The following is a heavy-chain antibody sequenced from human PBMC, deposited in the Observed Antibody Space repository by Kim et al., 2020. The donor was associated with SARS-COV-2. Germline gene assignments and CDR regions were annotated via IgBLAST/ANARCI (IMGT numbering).Heavy chain of an antibody. Sequence: SETLSLTCTVSGGSISRYYWSWIRQPAGKGLEWIGRVFTNGNTNYNPSLKSRVSMSLDTSRNQFTLRLSSVSAADTAVYYCARIQRADFSGSTPLDNWGPGTLVTVSS. D-gene: IGHD3-10*01. CDR3: ARIQRADFSGSTPLDN. CDR2: VFTNGNT. CDR1: GGSISRYY. J-gene: IGHJ4*02. V-gene: IGHV4-4*07.